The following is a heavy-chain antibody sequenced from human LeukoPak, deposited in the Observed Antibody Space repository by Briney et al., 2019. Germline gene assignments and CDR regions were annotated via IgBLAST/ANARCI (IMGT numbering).Heavy chain of an antibody. CDR3: AKSQRWLVPGY. D-gene: IGHD6-19*01. CDR2: ISGAGGST. CDR1: GLTFSSYA. Sequence: QPGGSLRLSCAASGLTFSSYAMSWVRQAPGKGLEWVSVISGAGGSTYYADSVKGRFTISRDNSKNTLYLQMNSLRADDTAVYYCAKSQRWLVPGYWGQGTLVTVSS. V-gene: IGHV3-23*01. J-gene: IGHJ4*02.